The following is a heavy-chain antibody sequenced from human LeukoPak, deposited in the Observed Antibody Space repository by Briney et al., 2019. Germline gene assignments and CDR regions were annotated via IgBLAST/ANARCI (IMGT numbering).Heavy chain of an antibody. V-gene: IGHV4-31*03. Sequence: PSETLSLTCTVSGGSISGGGYYWSWIRQPPGKGLEWIGYIYYSGSTYYNPSLKSRVTISVDTSKNQFSLKLSSVTAADTAVYYCARWIVVVPAAPSFDYWGQGTLVTVSS. CDR1: GGSISGGGYY. D-gene: IGHD2-2*01. CDR3: ARWIVVVPAAPSFDY. CDR2: IYYSGST. J-gene: IGHJ4*02.